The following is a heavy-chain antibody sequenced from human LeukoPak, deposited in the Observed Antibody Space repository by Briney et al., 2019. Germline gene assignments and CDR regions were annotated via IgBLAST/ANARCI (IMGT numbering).Heavy chain of an antibody. CDR2: IESKTDGGTT. J-gene: IGHJ4*02. Sequence: PGGSLRLSCAASGFTFSNAWMSWVRQAPGRGLGWVGRIESKTDGGTTDYAAPVKGRFTISRDDSENTLYLQMNSLKTEDTAVYYCTSLPRYCSGGSCNSGSDSWGQGTLVTVSS. V-gene: IGHV3-15*04. CDR1: GFTFSNAW. CDR3: TSLPRYCSGGSCNSGSDS. D-gene: IGHD2-15*01.